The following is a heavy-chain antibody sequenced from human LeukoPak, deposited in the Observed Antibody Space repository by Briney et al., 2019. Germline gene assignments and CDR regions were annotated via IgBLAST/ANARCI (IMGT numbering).Heavy chain of an antibody. CDR2: IDHRGDT. V-gene: IGHV4-34*01. D-gene: IGHD5-24*01. J-gene: IGHJ4*03. Sequence: PSETLCLTCAASGLSFSRYYWSWIRQSPGKGLEWISEIDHRGDTNCNPTVKSRVTISVDTSKNQFSLKVRSLSAADTAVYYCARGATISETGYFDFWGQGTLVTVSS. CDR1: GLSFSRYY. CDR3: ARGATISETGYFDF.